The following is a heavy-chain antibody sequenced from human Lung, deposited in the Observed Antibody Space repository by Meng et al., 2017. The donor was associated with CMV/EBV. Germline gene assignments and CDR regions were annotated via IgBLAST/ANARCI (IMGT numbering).Heavy chain of an antibody. CDR2: INHSGST. CDR3: ARAPIVGATRAWFYYGMDV. Sequence: SCAVYGGSFSGYYWSWIRQPPGKGLEWIGEINHSGSTNYNPSLKSRVTISVDTSKNQFSLKLSSVTAADTAVYYCARAPIVGATRAWFYYGMDVWGQGTXVTVYS. D-gene: IGHD1-26*01. V-gene: IGHV4-34*01. J-gene: IGHJ6*02. CDR1: GGSFSGYY.